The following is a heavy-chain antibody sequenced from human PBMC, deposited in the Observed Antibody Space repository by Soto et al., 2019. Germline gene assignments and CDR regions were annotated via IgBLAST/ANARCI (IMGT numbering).Heavy chain of an antibody. D-gene: IGHD1-26*01. CDR2: IIPIFGTA. CDR3: ARVIVGATSGQIDY. Sequence: SVKVSCKASGGTFGSYAISWVRQAPGQGLEWMGGIIPIFGTANYAQKFQGRVTITADESTSTAYMELSSLRSEDTAVYYCARVIVGATSGQIDYWGQGTLVTVSS. J-gene: IGHJ4*02. CDR1: GGTFGSYA. V-gene: IGHV1-69*13.